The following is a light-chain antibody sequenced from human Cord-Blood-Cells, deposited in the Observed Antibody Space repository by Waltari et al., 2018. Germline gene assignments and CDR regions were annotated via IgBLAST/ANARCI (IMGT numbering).Light chain of an antibody. J-gene: IGLJ1*01. CDR1: SSDVVDYNY. CDR3: CSYAGSYV. CDR2: DVS. Sequence: QSALTQPRSVSGSPGQSITISCTRTSSDVVDYNYVSSYQKHPGKVPKLMIYDVSKRPSGVPDRFSGSKSGNTASLTISGLQAEDEADYYCCSYAGSYVFGTGTKVTVL. V-gene: IGLV2-11*01.